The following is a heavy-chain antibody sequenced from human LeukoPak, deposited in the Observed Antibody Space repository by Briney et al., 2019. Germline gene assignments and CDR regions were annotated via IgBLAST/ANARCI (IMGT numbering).Heavy chain of an antibody. V-gene: IGHV1-69*13. Sequence: GASVKVSCKASGGTFSSYVFTWVRRAPGQGLEWMGGIIPIFDTANYAQKFQGRVTITADASTSTVYVELSSLTSEDTAVYYCARGFSWVAGSYFDYWGQGTLVTVSS. CDR2: IIPIFDTA. CDR1: GGTFSSYV. J-gene: IGHJ4*02. CDR3: ARGFSWVAGSYFDY. D-gene: IGHD1-14*01.